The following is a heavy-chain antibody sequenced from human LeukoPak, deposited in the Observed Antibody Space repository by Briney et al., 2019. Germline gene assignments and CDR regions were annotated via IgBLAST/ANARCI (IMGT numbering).Heavy chain of an antibody. CDR3: AKGSQWRVRGGYFDY. Sequence: PGGSLRLSCAASGFTFDDYAMHWVRQAPGKGLEWVSGISWNSGSIGYADSVKGRFTISRDNAKNSLYLQMNSLRAEDTALYYCAKGSQWRVRGGYFDYWGQGTLVTVSS. CDR1: GFTFDDYA. J-gene: IGHJ4*02. CDR2: ISWNSGSI. V-gene: IGHV3-9*01. D-gene: IGHD6-19*01.